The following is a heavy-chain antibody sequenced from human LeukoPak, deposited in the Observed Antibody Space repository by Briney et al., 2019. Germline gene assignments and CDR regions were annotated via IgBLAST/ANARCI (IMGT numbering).Heavy chain of an antibody. D-gene: IGHD5-12*01. CDR2: ISGSGGST. CDR1: GFIFSSYA. J-gene: IGHJ5*02. CDR3: AKAPSLPNVLATGWFDP. V-gene: IGHV3-23*01. Sequence: GGSLRLSCAASGFIFSSYAMSWVRQAPGKGLEWDSAISGSGGSTYYADSVKGRFTISRDNSKNTLYLQMNSLRAEDTAVYYCAKAPSLPNVLATGWFDPWGQGTLVTVSS.